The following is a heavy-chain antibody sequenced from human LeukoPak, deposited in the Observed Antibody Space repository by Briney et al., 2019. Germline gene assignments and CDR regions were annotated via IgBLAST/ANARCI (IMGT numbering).Heavy chain of an antibody. Sequence: PSETLSLTCSVSDGSLSGYSWTWIRQPAGKGLEWIGRIYISGSTSYNPSLQSRVTMSLDTSKNQFSLKLSSATAADTAVYYCARSSGYDMIWGQGTLVTVSS. J-gene: IGHJ4*02. D-gene: IGHD3-22*01. CDR2: IYISGST. CDR1: DGSLSGYS. CDR3: ARSSGYDMI. V-gene: IGHV4-4*07.